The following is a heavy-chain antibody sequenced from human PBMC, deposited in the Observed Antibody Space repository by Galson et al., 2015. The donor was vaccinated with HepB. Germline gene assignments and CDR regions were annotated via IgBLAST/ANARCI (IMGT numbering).Heavy chain of an antibody. D-gene: IGHD3-10*01. CDR3: ARGRGSGRTYYYYYMDV. J-gene: IGHJ6*03. Sequence: SVKVSCKASGGTFSSYAISWVRQAPGQGLEWMGGIIPIFRTANYAQKFQGRVTITADDSTGTAYMELSSLRSEDTAVYYCARGRGSGRTYYYYYMDVWGNGTQVTVSS. CDR1: GGTFSSYA. CDR2: IIPIFRTA. V-gene: IGHV1-69*13.